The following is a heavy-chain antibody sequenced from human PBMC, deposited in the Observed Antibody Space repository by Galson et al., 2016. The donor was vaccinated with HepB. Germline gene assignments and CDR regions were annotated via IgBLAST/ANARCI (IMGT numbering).Heavy chain of an antibody. J-gene: IGHJ6*02. D-gene: IGHD6-13*01. CDR3: ARDRDIAAAGVGSSLDV. CDR1: GFTFSSNA. V-gene: IGHV3-30*04. CDR2: ISYDGANK. Sequence: SLRLSCAASGFTFSSNAMHWVRQAPGKGLEWVAVISYDGANKYNADSVRGRFTISRDNSKNTLYLQMNSLRADDTSVYYCARDRDIAAAGVGSSLDVWGQGTAVTVSS.